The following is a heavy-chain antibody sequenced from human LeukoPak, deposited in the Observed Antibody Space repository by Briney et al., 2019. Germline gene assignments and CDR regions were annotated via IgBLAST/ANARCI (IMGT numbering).Heavy chain of an antibody. Sequence: SETLSLTCTVSGGSISSGGYYWSWIRQHPGKGLEWIGYIYYSGSTYYNPSLKSRVTISVDTSKNQFSLKLSSVTAADTAVYYCARGRPVWGSYRPNNWFDPWGQGTLVTVSS. CDR1: GGSISSGGYY. CDR3: ARGRPVWGSYRPNNWFDP. V-gene: IGHV4-31*03. D-gene: IGHD3-16*02. CDR2: IYYSGST. J-gene: IGHJ5*02.